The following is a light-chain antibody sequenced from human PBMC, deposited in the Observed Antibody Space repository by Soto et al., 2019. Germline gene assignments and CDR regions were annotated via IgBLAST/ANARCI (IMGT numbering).Light chain of an antibody. CDR1: QSVRSNY. CDR2: GAS. J-gene: IGKJ4*01. Sequence: EIVLTQSPGTLSLSSGERATLSCRASQSVRSNYLAWYQQKLGQAPRLLIYGASSRATGIPDRFGGSGSGTDFAITISRVEPEDFAVYYCQQYASSPLTFGGGTKVEIK. CDR3: QQYASSPLT. V-gene: IGKV3-20*01.